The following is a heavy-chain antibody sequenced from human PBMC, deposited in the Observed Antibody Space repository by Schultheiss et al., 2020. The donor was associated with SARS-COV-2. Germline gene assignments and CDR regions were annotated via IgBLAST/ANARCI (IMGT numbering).Heavy chain of an antibody. Sequence: SQTLSLTCAVYGGSFSDYYWNWIRQAPGKGLEWIGEINHSGSTNYNPSLKSRVTISVDTSKNQFSLKLSSVTAADTAVYYCASMLAKAAAGKPDGFAPWGQGTLVTVSS. CDR2: INHSGST. D-gene: IGHD6-13*01. V-gene: IGHV4-34*01. CDR1: GGSFSDYY. CDR3: ASMLAKAAAGKPDGFAP. J-gene: IGHJ5*02.